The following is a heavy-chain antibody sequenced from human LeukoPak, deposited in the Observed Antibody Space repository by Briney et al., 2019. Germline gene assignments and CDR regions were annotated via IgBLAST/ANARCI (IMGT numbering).Heavy chain of an antibody. Sequence: PSETLSLTCTVSGGSISGGSYYWSWIRQPAGKGLEWIGRIYTSGSTNYNPSLKSRVIISVDTSKNQFSLKLSSVTAADTAVYYCATFIRAFDYWGQGTLVTVSP. CDR2: IYTSGST. CDR1: GGSISGGSYY. V-gene: IGHV4-61*02. D-gene: IGHD3-10*01. J-gene: IGHJ4*02. CDR3: ATFIRAFDY.